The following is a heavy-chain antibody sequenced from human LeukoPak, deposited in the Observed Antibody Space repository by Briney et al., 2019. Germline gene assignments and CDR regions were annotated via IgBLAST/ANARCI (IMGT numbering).Heavy chain of an antibody. J-gene: IGHJ6*02. Sequence: PGGSLRLSCAASGFTFSSYAMSWVRQAPGKGLEWVSAVSGSGAGTYYADSVKGRFTTSRDNSKNTLYLQMNSLRAEDTAVYYCAKSRNSGHRYGMDVWGQGTTVTVSS. D-gene: IGHD1-26*01. V-gene: IGHV3-23*01. CDR3: AKSRNSGHRYGMDV. CDR1: GFTFSSYA. CDR2: VSGSGAGT.